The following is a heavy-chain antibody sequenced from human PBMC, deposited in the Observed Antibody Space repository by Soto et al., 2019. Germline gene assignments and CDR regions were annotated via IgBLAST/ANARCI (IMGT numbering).Heavy chain of an antibody. CDR2: FYSSGSI. V-gene: IGHV4-39*07. CDR1: GYSITAGGYY. Sequence: PSETLSLTFFVSGYSITAGGYYWSWIRHHPGKGLEWIGSFYSSGSIIYNPSLRSRVSISGDTSKNQLSLKLTSMTAADTAVYYCARDMHAGFTHYFDPWGQGTLVTVSS. D-gene: IGHD1-26*01. CDR3: ARDMHAGFTHYFDP. J-gene: IGHJ5*02.